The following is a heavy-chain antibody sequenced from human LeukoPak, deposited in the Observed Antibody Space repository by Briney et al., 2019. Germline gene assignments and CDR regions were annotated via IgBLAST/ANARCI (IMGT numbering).Heavy chain of an antibody. J-gene: IGHJ4*02. CDR3: ARAPHFFDTSGSRYYFDY. Sequence: PSETLSLTCSVSGGSIRSTTYYWGWIRQPPGKGLESIGRIYYSGNTYYSPSLMSRVTISVDTSKKQFSLNLSSVTAADTAVYYCARAPHFFDTSGSRYYFDYWGQGALVTVSS. D-gene: IGHD3-22*01. CDR1: GGSIRSTTYY. CDR2: IYYSGNT. V-gene: IGHV4-39*07.